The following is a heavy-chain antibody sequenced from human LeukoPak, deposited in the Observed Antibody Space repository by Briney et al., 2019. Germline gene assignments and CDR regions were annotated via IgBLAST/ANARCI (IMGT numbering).Heavy chain of an antibody. Sequence: GASVKVSCKASGYDFTTYDINWVRQAPGQGLEWMGWMNGHRGNADYAQKSQGRVTFTRDTSINTAYMHLSSLKSEDTAVYYCARGGLYCRQSNCYSTGLLDFWGQGTLVTVSS. CDR1: GYDFTTYD. D-gene: IGHD2-21*02. J-gene: IGHJ4*02. CDR3: ARGGLYCRQSNCYSTGLLDF. V-gene: IGHV1-8*03. CDR2: MNGHRGNA.